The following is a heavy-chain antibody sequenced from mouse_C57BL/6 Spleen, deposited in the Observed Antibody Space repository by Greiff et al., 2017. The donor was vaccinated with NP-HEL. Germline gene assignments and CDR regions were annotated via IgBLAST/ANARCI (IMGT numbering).Heavy chain of an antibody. Sequence: VQLQQPGAELVRPGTSVKLSCKASGYTFTSYWMHWVKQRPGQGLEWIGVIDPSDSYTNYNQKFKGKATLTVDTSSSTAYMQLSSLTSEDSAVYYCARYGSSRVAYWGQGTLVTVSA. D-gene: IGHD1-1*01. CDR2: IDPSDSYT. CDR1: GYTFTSYW. CDR3: ARYGSSRVAY. V-gene: IGHV1-59*01. J-gene: IGHJ3*01.